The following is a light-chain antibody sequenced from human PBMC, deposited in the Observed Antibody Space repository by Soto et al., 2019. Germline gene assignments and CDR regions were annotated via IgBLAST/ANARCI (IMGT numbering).Light chain of an antibody. J-gene: IGKJ1*01. Sequence: EIVMTQSPATLSVSPGERATLSCRASQSVSSNLAWYQQKPGQAPRLLIYGASTRATGIPARFSGSGSGTEFTLXXXXLXSXXXAXXXXXXXXNWGTFGQGTKVEIK. CDR2: GAS. CDR1: QSVSSN. V-gene: IGKV3-15*01. CDR3: XXXXNWGT.